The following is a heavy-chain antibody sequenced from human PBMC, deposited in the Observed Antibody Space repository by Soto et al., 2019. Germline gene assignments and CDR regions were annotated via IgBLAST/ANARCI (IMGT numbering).Heavy chain of an antibody. CDR1: GFTFSSYG. CDR2: IWYDGSNK. V-gene: IGHV3-33*01. CDR3: ARAYYDSSGYYDY. Sequence: PGGSLRLSRAASGFTFSSYGMHWVRQAPGKGLEWVAVIWYDGSNKYYADSVKGRFTISRDNSKNTLYLQMNSLRAEDTAVYYCARAYYDSSGYYDYWGQGTLVTVSS. D-gene: IGHD3-22*01. J-gene: IGHJ4*02.